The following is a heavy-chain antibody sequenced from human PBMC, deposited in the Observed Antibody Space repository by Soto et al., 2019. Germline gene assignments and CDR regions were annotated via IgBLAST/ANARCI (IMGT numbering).Heavy chain of an antibody. CDR2: IYPDDSQT. V-gene: IGHV5-51*03. J-gene: IGHJ5*02. CDR3: ARFGGAALWFNGFDL. Sequence: EVQLVQSGAEVKKSGDSLKISCKGSGYQFYGWWIGWVRQVPGKGLEWMGIIYPDDSQTIYSPSLQGRVTMSADKSIDSAHLQWSSLEVSDTAMYYCARFGGAALWFNGFDLWGQGTLVTVTS. CDR1: GYQFYGWW. D-gene: IGHD3-16*01.